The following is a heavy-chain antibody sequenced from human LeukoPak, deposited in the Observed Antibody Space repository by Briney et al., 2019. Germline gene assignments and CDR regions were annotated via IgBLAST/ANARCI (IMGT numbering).Heavy chain of an antibody. J-gene: IGHJ4*02. CDR2: INHSGST. D-gene: IGHD6-19*01. CDR3: ARHLIVAGPVGVDY. Sequence: SETLSLTCAVYGGSFSGYYWSWIRQPPGKGLGWIGEINHSGSTNYNPSLKSRVTISVDTSKNQFSLKLSSVTAADTAVYYCARHLIVAGPVGVDYWGQGTLVTVSS. V-gene: IGHV4-34*01. CDR1: GGSFSGYY.